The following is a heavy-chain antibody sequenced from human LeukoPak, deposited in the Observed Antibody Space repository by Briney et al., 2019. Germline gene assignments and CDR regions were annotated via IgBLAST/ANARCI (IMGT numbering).Heavy chain of an antibody. Sequence: NPSETLSLTCTVSGGSISSSSYYWGWIRQPPGKGLEWIGSIYYSGSTYYNPSLKSRVTISVDTSKNQFSLKLSSVTAADTAVYYCARHFSGDEIDYWGQGTLVTVSS. CDR3: ARHFSGDEIDY. J-gene: IGHJ4*02. V-gene: IGHV4-39*01. CDR2: IYYSGST. CDR1: GGSISSSSYY. D-gene: IGHD7-27*01.